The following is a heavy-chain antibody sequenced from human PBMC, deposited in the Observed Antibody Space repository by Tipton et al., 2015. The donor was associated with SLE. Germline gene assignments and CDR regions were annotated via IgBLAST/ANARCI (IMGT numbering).Heavy chain of an antibody. CDR2: INHSGST. Sequence: TLSLTCAVYGGSFSGYYWSWIRQPPGKGLEWIGEINHSGSTNYNPSLKTRVTISVDTSKNQFSRKLSSGTAADTAVYYCARCSSGSPLDDWGQETLVTVAS. CDR3: ARCSSGSPLDD. CDR1: GGSFSGYY. D-gene: IGHD3-10*01. V-gene: IGHV4-34*01. J-gene: IGHJ4*02.